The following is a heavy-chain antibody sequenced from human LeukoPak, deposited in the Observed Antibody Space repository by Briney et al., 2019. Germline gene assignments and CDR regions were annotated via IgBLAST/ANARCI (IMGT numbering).Heavy chain of an antibody. V-gene: IGHV1-2*02. CDR2: INPNSGGT. D-gene: IGHD6-13*01. J-gene: IGHJ4*02. CDR1: GYTFTGYY. Sequence: ASVKVSCKASGYTFTGYYMHWVRQAPGQGLEWMGWINPNSGGTNYAQKFQGRVTMTRDTSVSTAYMELSRLRSDDTAVYYCARDGPARIAAPRWRGGSIVYWGQGTLVTVSS. CDR3: ARDGPARIAAPRWRGGSIVY.